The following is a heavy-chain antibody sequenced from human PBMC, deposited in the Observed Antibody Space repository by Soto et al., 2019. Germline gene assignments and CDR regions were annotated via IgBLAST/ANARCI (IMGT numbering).Heavy chain of an antibody. CDR3: AKDEKQWLIDY. CDR2: ISYDGSNK. J-gene: IGHJ4*02. Sequence: QVQLVESGGGVVQPGRSLRLSRAASGFTFSSYGMHWVRQAPGKGLEWVAVISYDGSNKYYADSVKGRFTISRDKSKNTLYLQMNSLRAEDTAVYYCAKDEKQWLIDYWGQGTLVTVSS. CDR1: GFTFSSYG. D-gene: IGHD6-19*01. V-gene: IGHV3-30*18.